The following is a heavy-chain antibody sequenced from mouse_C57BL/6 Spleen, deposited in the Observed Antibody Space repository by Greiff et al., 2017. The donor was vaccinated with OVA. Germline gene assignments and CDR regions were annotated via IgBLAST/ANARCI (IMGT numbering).Heavy chain of an antibody. CDR1: GYTFTSYW. Sequence: VQLQQPGTELVKPGPSVKLSCKASGYTFTSYWMHWVKQRPGQGLEWIGNINPSNGGTNYNEKFKSKATLTVDKSSSTAYMQLSSLTSEDSAVYYCAIYDYDGYYFDYWGQGTTLTVSS. CDR2: INPSNGGT. V-gene: IGHV1-53*01. D-gene: IGHD2-4*01. J-gene: IGHJ2*01. CDR3: AIYDYDGYYFDY.